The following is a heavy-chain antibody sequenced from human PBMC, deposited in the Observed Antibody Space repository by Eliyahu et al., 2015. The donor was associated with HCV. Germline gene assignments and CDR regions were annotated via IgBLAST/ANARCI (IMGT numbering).Heavy chain of an antibody. Sequence: QVHLVESGGGVVQPGRSLRLSCAASGFSFSAYAMHWVRQAPGKGLYWVAVISDDGHNKYYADSVKGRFTISRDNSKNTLYLQMNSLRAEDTAVYYCARESNWEGNDAFDIWGQGTKVTVSS. CDR3: ARESNWEGNDAFDI. J-gene: IGHJ3*02. D-gene: IGHD7-27*01. CDR2: ISDDGHNK. CDR1: GFSFSAYA. V-gene: IGHV3-30*01.